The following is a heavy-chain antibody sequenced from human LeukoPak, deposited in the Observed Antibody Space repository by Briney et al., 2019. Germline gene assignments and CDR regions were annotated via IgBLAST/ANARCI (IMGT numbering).Heavy chain of an antibody. Sequence: VASVTVSFKASGYTFTIYDINWVRQAPGQGLEWMGWMNPNSGNTGYAQKFQGRATMTRNTSISTAYLELSSLRSEDTAVYHCARVIDSSGYYYLGYWGQGTLVTVSS. CDR2: MNPNSGNT. V-gene: IGHV1-8*01. D-gene: IGHD3-22*01. CDR1: GYTFTIYD. J-gene: IGHJ4*02. CDR3: ARVIDSSGYYYLGY.